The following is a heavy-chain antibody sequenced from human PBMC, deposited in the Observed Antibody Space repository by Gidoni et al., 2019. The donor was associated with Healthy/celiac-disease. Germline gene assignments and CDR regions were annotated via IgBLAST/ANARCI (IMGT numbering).Heavy chain of an antibody. V-gene: IGHV2-70*01. D-gene: IGHD3-3*01. J-gene: IGHJ6*02. Sequence: QVTLRESGPALVKPTQTLTLTCTFSGFSLSTSGMCVSWIRQPPGKALEWLALIDWDDDKYYSTSLKTRLTISKDTSKNQVVLTMTNMDPVDTATYYCARTTRITIFGVDRYYYGMDVWGQGTTVTVSS. CDR1: GFSLSTSGMC. CDR2: IDWDDDK. CDR3: ARTTRITIFGVDRYYYGMDV.